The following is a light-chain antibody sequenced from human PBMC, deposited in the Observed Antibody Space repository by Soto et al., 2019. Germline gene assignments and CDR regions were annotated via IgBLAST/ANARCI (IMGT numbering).Light chain of an antibody. CDR2: DAS. Sequence: DIQMTQSTSSLSASVGDRVTITCQASQNINNYLNWYQQKPGRAPKLLIYDASNLEAGVPSRFRGSESGTDFTLTISRLQPEDIATYYCQQYENLPTFGQGTRLEIK. CDR3: QQYENLPT. J-gene: IGKJ5*01. V-gene: IGKV1-33*01. CDR1: QNINNY.